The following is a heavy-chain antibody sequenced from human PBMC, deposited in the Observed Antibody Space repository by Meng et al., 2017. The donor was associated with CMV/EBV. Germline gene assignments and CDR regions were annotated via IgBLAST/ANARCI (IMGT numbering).Heavy chain of an antibody. CDR2: ISSSSSYI. D-gene: IGHD2-2*01. CDR3: ARGPYCSSTSCTYYFDY. V-gene: IGHV3-21*01. Sequence: EGSLRLSCAASGFTFSSYSMNWVRQAPGKGLEWVSSISSSSSYIYYADSVKGRFTISRDNAKNSLYLQMNSLRAEDTAVYYCARGPYCSSTSCTYYFDYWGQGTLVTVSS. J-gene: IGHJ4*02. CDR1: GFTFSSYS.